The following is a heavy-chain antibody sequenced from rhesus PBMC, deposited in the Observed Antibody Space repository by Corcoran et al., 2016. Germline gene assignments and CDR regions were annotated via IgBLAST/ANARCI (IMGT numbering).Heavy chain of an antibody. J-gene: IGHJ4*01. D-gene: IGHD2-21*01. CDR1: GGSISRHH. Sequence: QLQLQESGPGLVKSSETLSLTCAVPGGSISRHHWTWIRQPPGKGLEWMGRIFGGSGTTDYNPSLKSRVTFSTDTSKNQFSLKLSSVTAADTAVYYCARGCAGSGCPLVSIDYWGQGVLVTVSS. CDR3: ARGCAGSGCPLVSIDY. CDR2: IFGGSGTT. V-gene: IGHV4-173*01.